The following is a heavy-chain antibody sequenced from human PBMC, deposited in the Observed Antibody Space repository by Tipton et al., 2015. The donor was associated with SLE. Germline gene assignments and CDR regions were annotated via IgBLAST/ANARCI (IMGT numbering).Heavy chain of an antibody. V-gene: IGHV3-74*01. CDR1: GFSFRSYW. CDR3: ARDWYPLSYDP. J-gene: IGHJ5*02. D-gene: IGHD3-16*02. CDR2: INIDGSHT. Sequence: SLRLSCAASGFSFRSYWMHWVRQVPGKGLFWVSRINIDGSHTTYADSVKGRFTISRDNARNTLYLQMNSLRAEDTAVYYCARDWYPLSYDPWGQGTLVTVSS.